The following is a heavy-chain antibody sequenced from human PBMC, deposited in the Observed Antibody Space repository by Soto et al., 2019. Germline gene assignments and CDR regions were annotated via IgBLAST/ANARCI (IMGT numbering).Heavy chain of an antibody. Sequence: SVKVSCKASGGTFSSYAISWVRQAPGQGLEWMGGIIPIFGTANYAQKFQGRVTITADESTSIAYMELSSLRSEDTAVYYCARDSPDESMSWHARYFDYWGQGTLVTVSS. V-gene: IGHV1-69*13. CDR1: GGTFSSYA. J-gene: IGHJ4*02. D-gene: IGHD3-9*01. CDR3: ARDSPDESMSWHARYFDY. CDR2: IIPIFGTA.